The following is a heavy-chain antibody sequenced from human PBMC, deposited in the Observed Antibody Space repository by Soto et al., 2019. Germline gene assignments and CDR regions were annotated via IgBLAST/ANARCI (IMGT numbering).Heavy chain of an antibody. J-gene: IGHJ5*02. CDR1: GYTFTSYD. CDR2: MNPFSTNT. Sequence: QVQLVQSGAEVKKPGASVKVYCKASGYTFTSYDIHWVRQATGQGLEWMGWMNPFSTNTAYAQKFQGRVTTTRSTSISTAYMELSSLRSEDTAVYYCALVVANWFDPWGQGTLVTVSS. V-gene: IGHV1-8*01. D-gene: IGHD3-22*01. CDR3: ALVVANWFDP.